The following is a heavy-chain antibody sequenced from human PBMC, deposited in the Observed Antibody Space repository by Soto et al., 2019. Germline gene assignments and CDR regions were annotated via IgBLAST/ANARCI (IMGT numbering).Heavy chain of an antibody. CDR3: ARGMDYYKTGNY. Sequence: SETLSLTCDVYGWSLSNFYWSWVRQPPGRGREWVGEIHPSGSTHFNPSLKSRGTVSVDTSKSQVSLKLISVTAADTAMYYCARGMDYYKTGNYWSQGALVT. CDR1: GWSLSNFY. J-gene: IGHJ4*02. D-gene: IGHD3-22*01. V-gene: IGHV4-34*01. CDR2: IHPSGST.